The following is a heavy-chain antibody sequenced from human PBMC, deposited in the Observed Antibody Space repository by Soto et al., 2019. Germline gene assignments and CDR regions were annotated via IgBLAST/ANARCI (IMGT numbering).Heavy chain of an antibody. CDR3: ARGGVSTRTFDY. CDR2: IYPSDSDT. J-gene: IGHJ4*02. D-gene: IGHD3-3*01. Sequence: GESLKISCKGSGYNFAGYWIAWVRQMPGKGLELMGIIYPSDSDTRYRPSFQGQVTISADKSISSAYLQWRSLRASDTAMYYCARGGVSTRTFDYWGQGTPVTAPQ. V-gene: IGHV5-51*01. CDR1: GYNFAGYW.